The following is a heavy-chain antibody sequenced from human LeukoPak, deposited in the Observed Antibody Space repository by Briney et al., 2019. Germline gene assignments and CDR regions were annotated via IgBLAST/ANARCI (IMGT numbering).Heavy chain of an antibody. Sequence: PGGSLRLSCAASGFSLSSYAMNWVRQAPGKGLEWVSSISSSSRYIYYADSVKGRFSISRDNAKKSVYLQMYGLRVEDTAVYYCARRPLEVAGVSDWYFDLWGRGTLVTVSS. J-gene: IGHJ2*01. CDR2: ISSSSRYI. CDR1: GFSLSSYA. CDR3: ARRPLEVAGVSDWYFDL. V-gene: IGHV3-21*01. D-gene: IGHD6-19*01.